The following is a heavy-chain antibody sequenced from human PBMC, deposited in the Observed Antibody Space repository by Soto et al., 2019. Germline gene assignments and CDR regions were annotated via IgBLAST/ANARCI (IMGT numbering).Heavy chain of an antibody. J-gene: IGHJ6*02. V-gene: IGHV4-31*03. Sequence: QVQLQESGPGLVKPSQTLSLTCTVSGDSISSGGYYWRWIRQHPGKGLEWIGYIYYSGSTYYNPSLKSRVTISVDTSKNQFYLKLSSVTAADTAVYYCAASCVACGGFNYYGMDVWGQGTTVTFSS. CDR1: GDSISSGGYY. CDR3: AASCVACGGFNYYGMDV. D-gene: IGHD2-21*01. CDR2: IYYSGST.